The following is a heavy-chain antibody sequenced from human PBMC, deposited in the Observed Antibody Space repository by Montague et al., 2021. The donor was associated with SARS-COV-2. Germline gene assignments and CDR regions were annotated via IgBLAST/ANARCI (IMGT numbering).Heavy chain of an antibody. CDR2: IDHSGNT. CDR3: VRGWGSWFH. D-gene: IGHD3-16*01. J-gene: IGHJ4*02. V-gene: IGHV4-34*01. CDR1: TTSFSGYY. Sequence: SETLSLTCAVDTTSFSGYYRGWIRQSPGKGLEWIGEIDHSGNTNYNSTLRGRVTISADTSKSQFSLKLNSVTAADTAVYYCVRGWGSWFHWGQGTLVTVSS.